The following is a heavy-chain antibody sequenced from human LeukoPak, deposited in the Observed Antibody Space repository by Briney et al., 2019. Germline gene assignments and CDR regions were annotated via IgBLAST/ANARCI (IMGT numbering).Heavy chain of an antibody. V-gene: IGHV1-18*01. Sequence: GASVKVSCKTSGYRFNVYDILWVRQAPGHGLDYVGWISTYTGRANYAQKFQGRVSMITDTSTSTAYLELTNLTSSDTGLYYCARAVGTNSGTNAFDVWGLGTMVTVAS. CDR1: GYRFNVYD. CDR2: ISTYTGRA. J-gene: IGHJ3*01. CDR3: ARAVGTNSGTNAFDV. D-gene: IGHD4-23*01.